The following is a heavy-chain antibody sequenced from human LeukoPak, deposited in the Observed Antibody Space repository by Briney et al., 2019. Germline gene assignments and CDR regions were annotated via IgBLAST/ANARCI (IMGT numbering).Heavy chain of an antibody. CDR1: GYTFTSYG. D-gene: IGHD2-21*02. CDR2: IIPIFGTA. Sequence: GASVKVSCKASGYTFTSYGISWVRQAPGQGLEWMGGIIPIFGTANYAQKFQGRVTITADKSTSTAYMELSSLRSEDTAVYYCASGICGGDCYDYYYYYMDVWGKGTTVTVSS. CDR3: ASGICGGDCYDYYYYYMDV. J-gene: IGHJ6*03. V-gene: IGHV1-69*06.